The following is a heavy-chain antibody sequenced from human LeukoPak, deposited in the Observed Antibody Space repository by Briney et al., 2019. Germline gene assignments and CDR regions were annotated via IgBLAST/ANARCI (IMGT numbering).Heavy chain of an antibody. CDR2: ISYSGTT. CDR3: ARVVGEMATIAKAAYYYYYIDV. D-gene: IGHD5-24*01. V-gene: IGHV4-39*07. Sequence: SETLSLTCTVSGGSISSSSCYWGWIRQPPGEGLEWIGSISYSGTTYYNPSLKSRVTISVDTSNNQFSLKLTSVTAADTAVYYCARVVGEMATIAKAAYYYYYIDVSGKGATVT. CDR1: GGSISSSSCY. J-gene: IGHJ6*03.